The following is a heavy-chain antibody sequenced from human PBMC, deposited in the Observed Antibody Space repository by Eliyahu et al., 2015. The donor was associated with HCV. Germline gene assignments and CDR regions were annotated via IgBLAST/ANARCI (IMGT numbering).Heavy chain of an antibody. J-gene: IGHJ5*02. D-gene: IGHD3-22*01. CDR3: SRQHYXRNGYLGYFDP. CDR1: GFIFSNYG. Sequence: EVQLVESGGGLVKPGGSLRLXCVGXGFIFSNYGMNWVRQGPGKGREWVSSISKXSTFTYYGDSVXGRFSISXDNAKNSLYLQMNSLGAEDTAVYFCSRQHYXRNGYLGYFDPWGQGTLVTVSS. V-gene: IGHV3-21*01. CDR2: ISKXSTFT.